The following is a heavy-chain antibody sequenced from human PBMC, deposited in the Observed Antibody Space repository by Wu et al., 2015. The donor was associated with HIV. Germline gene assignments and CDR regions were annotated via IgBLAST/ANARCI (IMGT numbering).Heavy chain of an antibody. J-gene: IGHJ6*02. D-gene: IGHD3-22*01. CDR1: GFIFSNYG. Sequence: QVQLVEVWGRAWVQPGGSLRLSCVASGFIFSNYGMHWVRQAPGKGLEWVAFIWYDGSNEYYADSVKGRFTISRDNSKNTVSLQMNSLRPEDTAVYYCAKDHPQSGFYYLPGSYFYAMDVWGQGTTVTVSS. V-gene: IGHV3-30*02. CDR3: AKDHPQSGFYYLPGSYFYAMDV. CDR2: IWYDGSNE.